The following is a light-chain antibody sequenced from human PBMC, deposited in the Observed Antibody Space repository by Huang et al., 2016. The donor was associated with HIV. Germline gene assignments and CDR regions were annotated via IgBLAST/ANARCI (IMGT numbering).Light chain of an antibody. CDR1: QTINTY. Sequence: LTQSPATLSLSPGERATLSRKASQTINTYLAWYQQKPGQAPRLLIYDAYTSPPDNPARFGGRGSGASYTLNISSLEPEEFAVDLCQRRSNWPPFTFGPGTKVDRK. CDR2: DAY. CDR3: QRRSNWPPFT. J-gene: IGKJ3*01. V-gene: IGKV3-11*01.